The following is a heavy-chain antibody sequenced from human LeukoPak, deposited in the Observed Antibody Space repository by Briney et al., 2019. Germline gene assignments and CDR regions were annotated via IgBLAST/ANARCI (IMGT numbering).Heavy chain of an antibody. Sequence: PGRSLRLSCAASGFTFGSYAMPWVRQAPGKGLEWVSGISWNSGSIGYADSVKGRFTISRDNAKNSLYLQMNSLRAEDTALYYCAKDSRGYYYGSGSYLPPNPYFDYWGQGTLVTVSS. V-gene: IGHV3-9*01. CDR2: ISWNSGSI. J-gene: IGHJ4*02. D-gene: IGHD3-10*01. CDR3: AKDSRGYYYGSGSYLPPNPYFDY. CDR1: GFTFGSYA.